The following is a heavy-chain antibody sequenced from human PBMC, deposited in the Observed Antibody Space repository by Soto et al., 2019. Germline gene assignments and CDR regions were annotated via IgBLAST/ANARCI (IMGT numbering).Heavy chain of an antibody. Sequence: PSETLSLTCAVYGGSFSCYYWSWIRQPPGKGLEWIGEINHSGSTNYNPSLKSRVTISVDTSKNQFSLKLSSVTAADTAVYYCAREGRGLRYFDWPRWFDPWGQGTLVTVSS. CDR2: INHSGST. J-gene: IGHJ5*02. V-gene: IGHV4-34*01. D-gene: IGHD3-9*01. CDR3: AREGRGLRYFDWPRWFDP. CDR1: GGSFSCYY.